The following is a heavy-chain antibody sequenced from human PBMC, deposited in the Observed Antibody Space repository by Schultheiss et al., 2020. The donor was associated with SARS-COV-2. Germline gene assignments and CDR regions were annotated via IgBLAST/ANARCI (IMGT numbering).Heavy chain of an antibody. CDR1: GGSISSGFY. D-gene: IGHD6-19*01. CDR3: ARQGYSSGWLIDY. CDR2: MYYSGRT. J-gene: IGHJ4*02. V-gene: IGHV4-38-2*02. Sequence: SETLSLTCTVSGGSISSGFYWGWIRQPPGKGLEWIGSMYYSGRTYYSPSLKSRVTISVDTSKNQFSLKLSSVTAADTAVYYCARQGYSSGWLIDYWGQGTLVTVSS.